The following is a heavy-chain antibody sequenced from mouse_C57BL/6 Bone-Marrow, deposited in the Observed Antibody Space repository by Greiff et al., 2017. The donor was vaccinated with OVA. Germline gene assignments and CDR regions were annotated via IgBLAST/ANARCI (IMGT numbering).Heavy chain of an antibody. D-gene: IGHD2-4*01. CDR3: ARWTYDYDLYWYFDV. J-gene: IGHJ1*03. Sequence: EVQLQQSGPELVKPGASVKISCKASGYTFTDYYMNWVKQSHGKSLEWIGDINPNNGGTSYNQKFKGKATLTVDKSSSTAYMELRSLTSEDSAVYYCARWTYDYDLYWYFDVWGTGTTVTVSS. V-gene: IGHV1-26*01. CDR1: GYTFTDYY. CDR2: INPNNGGT.